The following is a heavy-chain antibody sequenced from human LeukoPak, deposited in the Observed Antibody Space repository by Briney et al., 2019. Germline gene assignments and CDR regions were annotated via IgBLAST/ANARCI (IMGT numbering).Heavy chain of an antibody. D-gene: IGHD3-22*01. J-gene: IGHJ3*02. CDR2: ISAYNGNT. CDR1: GYTFTSYG. V-gene: IGHV1-18*01. Sequence: ASVKVSSKASGYTFTSYGISWVRQAPGQGLEWMGWISAYNGNTNYAQKLQGRVTMTTDTSTSTAYMELRSLRSDDTAVYYCARDALNSGYYPEDAFDIWGQGTMVTVSS. CDR3: ARDALNSGYYPEDAFDI.